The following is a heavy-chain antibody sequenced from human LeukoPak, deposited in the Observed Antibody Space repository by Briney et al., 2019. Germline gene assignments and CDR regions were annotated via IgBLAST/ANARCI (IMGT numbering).Heavy chain of an antibody. CDR1: GFTFDDYG. D-gene: IGHD2-15*01. CDR3: AKGGSVVVVAAASDY. J-gene: IGHJ4*02. V-gene: IGHV3-20*04. Sequence: GGSLRLSCAASGFTFDDYGMSWVRQAPGKGLEWVSGINWNGGSTGYADSVKGRFTISRDNAKNSLYLQMNSLRAEDTAVYYCAKGGSVVVVAAASDYWGQGTLVTVSS. CDR2: INWNGGST.